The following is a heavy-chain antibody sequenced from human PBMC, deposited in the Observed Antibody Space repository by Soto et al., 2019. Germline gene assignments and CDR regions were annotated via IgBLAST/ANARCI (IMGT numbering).Heavy chain of an antibody. J-gene: IGHJ3*02. CDR1: GFTFSSYD. D-gene: IGHD2-15*01. V-gene: IGHV3-13*01. Sequence: GGSLRLSCAASGFTFSSYDMHWVRQATGKGLEWVSAIGTAGDTYYPGSVKGRFTISRENAKNSLYLQMNSLRAGDTAVYYCARDRCSGGSCYPGAFDIWGQGTMVTVSS. CDR2: IGTAGDT. CDR3: ARDRCSGGSCYPGAFDI.